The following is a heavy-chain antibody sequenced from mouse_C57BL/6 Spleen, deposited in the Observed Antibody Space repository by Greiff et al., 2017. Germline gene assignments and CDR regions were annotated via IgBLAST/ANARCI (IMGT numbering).Heavy chain of an antibody. J-gene: IGHJ2*01. D-gene: IGHD1-1*01. CDR2: IYPGGGYT. CDR1: GYTFTNYW. Sequence: QVQLQQSGAELVRPGTSVKMSCKASGYTFTNYWIGWAKQRPGHGLEWIGDIYPGGGYTNYNEKFKGKATLTADKSSSTAYMQFSSLTSEDSAIYYCARSILGYYYGSSYVGYFDYWGQGTTLTVSS. V-gene: IGHV1-63*01. CDR3: ARSILGYYYGSSYVGYFDY.